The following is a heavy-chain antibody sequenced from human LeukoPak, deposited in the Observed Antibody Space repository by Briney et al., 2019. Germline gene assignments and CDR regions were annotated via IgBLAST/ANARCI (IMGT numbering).Heavy chain of an antibody. D-gene: IGHD7-27*01. CDR1: GGSFSGYY. CDR3: ATGDWGELDAFDI. CDR2: INHSGST. V-gene: IGHV4-34*01. J-gene: IGHJ3*02. Sequence: SETLSLTCAVYGGSFSGYYWSWIRQPPGKGLEWIGEINHSGSTNYNPSLKSRVTISVDTSKNQFSLKLSSVTAADTAVYYCATGDWGELDAFDIWGQGTMVTVSS.